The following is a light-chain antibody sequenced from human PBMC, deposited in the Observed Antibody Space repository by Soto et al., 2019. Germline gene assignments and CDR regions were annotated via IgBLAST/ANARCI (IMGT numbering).Light chain of an antibody. Sequence: EIVLTQSPDTLSVSPGERATLSCRASQSISRTLAWYQQKSGQPPRLLIYDASTRATGFPARFSGSGSGTEFSLSISTLQSEDFGVYYCQQYNNWLLRVGGRAKVDIK. V-gene: IGKV3D-15*01. CDR2: DAS. CDR1: QSISRT. CDR3: QQYNNWLLR. J-gene: IGKJ4*01.